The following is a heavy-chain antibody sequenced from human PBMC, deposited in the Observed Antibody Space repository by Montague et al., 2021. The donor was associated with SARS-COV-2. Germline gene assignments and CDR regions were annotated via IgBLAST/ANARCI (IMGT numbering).Heavy chain of an antibody. CDR2: VYYTGHT. D-gene: IGHD1-14*01. CDR3: ATDRRGHYYFDN. V-gene: IGHV4-39*06. Sequence: SETLSLTCSVSGGSTKTMRYYWAWIRQSPGKGLEWIASVYYTGHTYYTPSLAARTAIPLDTSKNHFPLTLSSVAADDTAIYYWATDRRGHYYFDNWGQGTPVIVSS. J-gene: IGHJ4*02. CDR1: GGSTKTMRYY.